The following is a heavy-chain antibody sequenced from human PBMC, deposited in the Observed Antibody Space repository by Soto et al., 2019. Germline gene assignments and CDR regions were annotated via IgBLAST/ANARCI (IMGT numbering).Heavy chain of an antibody. CDR3: TTEGCSGGSCYYYYYGMDV. Sequence: GGSLRLSCAASGFTFSNAWMNWVRQAPGKGLEWVGRIKSKTDGGTTDYAAPVKGRFTISRDDSKNTLYLQMNSLKTEDTAVYYCTTEGCSGGSCYYYYYGMDVWGQGTTVTVSS. J-gene: IGHJ6*02. D-gene: IGHD2-15*01. V-gene: IGHV3-15*07. CDR1: GFTFSNAW. CDR2: IKSKTDGGTT.